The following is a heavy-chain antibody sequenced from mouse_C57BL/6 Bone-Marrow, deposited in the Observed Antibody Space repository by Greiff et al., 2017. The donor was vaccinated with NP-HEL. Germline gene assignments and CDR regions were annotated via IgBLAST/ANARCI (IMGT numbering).Heavy chain of an antibody. V-gene: IGHV1-53*01. CDR1: GYTFTSYW. CDR2: INPSTGGT. Sequence: QVQLQQSGTELVKPGASVKLSCKASGYTFTSYWMHWVKQRPGQGLEWIGNINPSTGGTNYNEKFKSKATLTVDKSSSTAYMQLSSLTSEDSAVYYCARGVTTVVASFDYWGQGTTLTVSS. CDR3: ARGVTTVVASFDY. J-gene: IGHJ2*01. D-gene: IGHD1-1*01.